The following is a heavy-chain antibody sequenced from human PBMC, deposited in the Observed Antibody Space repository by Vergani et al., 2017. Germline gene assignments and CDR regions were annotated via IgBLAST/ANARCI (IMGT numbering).Heavy chain of an antibody. CDR2: IYYSGST. Sequence: QLQLQESGPGLVKPSETLSLTCTVSGGSISSSSYYWGWIRQPPGKGLEWIGSIYYSGSTYYNPSLKRRVTISVDTSKNQFSLKLSSVTAADTAVYYCARHPHFFAGPFDYWGQGTLVTVSS. V-gene: IGHV4-39*01. J-gene: IGHJ4*02. CDR3: ARHPHFFAGPFDY. CDR1: GGSISSSSYY. D-gene: IGHD3-3*01.